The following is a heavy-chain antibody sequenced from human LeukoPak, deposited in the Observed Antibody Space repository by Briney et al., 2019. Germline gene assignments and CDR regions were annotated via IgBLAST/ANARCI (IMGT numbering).Heavy chain of an antibody. D-gene: IGHD4-17*01. J-gene: IGHJ3*02. CDR3: ARGKTTVTSYDAFDI. V-gene: IGHV1-69*13. CDR2: IIPIFGTA. CDR1: GGTFSSYA. Sequence: ASVKVSCRASGGTFSSYAISWVRQAPGQGLEWMGGIIPIFGTANYAQKFQGRVTITADESTSTAYMELSSLRSGDTAVYYCARGKTTVTSYDAFDIWGQGTMVTVSS.